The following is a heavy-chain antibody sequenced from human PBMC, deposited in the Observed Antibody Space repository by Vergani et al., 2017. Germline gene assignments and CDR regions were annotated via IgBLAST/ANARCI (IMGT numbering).Heavy chain of an antibody. CDR1: GFTFSSYA. CDR2: ISYDGSNK. J-gene: IGHJ6*03. V-gene: IGHV3-30-3*01. CDR3: AKVSSHYYYMDV. Sequence: QVQLVESGGGVVQPGRSLRLSCAASGFTFSSYAMHWVRQAPGKGLEWVAVISYDGSNKYYAASVKGRFTISRDNSKNTLYLQMNSLRAEDTAVYYCAKVSSHYYYMDVWGKGTTVTVSS. D-gene: IGHD1-14*01.